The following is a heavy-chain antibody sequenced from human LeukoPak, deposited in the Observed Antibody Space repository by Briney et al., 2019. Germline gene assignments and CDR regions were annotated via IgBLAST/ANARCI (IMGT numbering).Heavy chain of an antibody. CDR3: ARLDSSGYYYLDY. V-gene: IGHV4-61*08. CDR2: IYYSGST. D-gene: IGHD6-19*01. Sequence: SETLSLTCTVSGGSISSGGYYWSWIRQPPGKGLEWIGYIYYSGSTDYNPSLKGRVTISVATSKTQFSLKLTSVTAADTAVYYCARLDSSGYYYLDYWGQGTLVTVSS. CDR1: GGSISSGGYY. J-gene: IGHJ4*02.